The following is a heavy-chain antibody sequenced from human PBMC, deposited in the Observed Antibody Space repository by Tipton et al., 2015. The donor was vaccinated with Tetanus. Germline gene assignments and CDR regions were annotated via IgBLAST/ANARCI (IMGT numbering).Heavy chain of an antibody. D-gene: IGHD5-24*01. CDR3: ARDGRPTIQENRIDS. CDR2: ISWNGGTI. CDR1: GFRFDNHA. V-gene: IGHV3-9*01. Sequence: SLRLSCATSGFRFDNHAMHWVRQGPGKALEWVSGISWNGGTITYADSVKGRFTISRDNSKNSVHLQMDNVRPEDTAKYYCARDGRPTIQENRIDSWCPGTLVTVSS. J-gene: IGHJ4*02.